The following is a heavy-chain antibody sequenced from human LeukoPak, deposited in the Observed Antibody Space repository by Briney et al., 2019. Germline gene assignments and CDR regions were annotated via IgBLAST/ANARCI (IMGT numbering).Heavy chain of an antibody. CDR1: GYTFIAYY. CDR3: AGQKDPRPIDY. Sequence: GASVKVSCRASGYTFIAYYMHWVRQAPGQGLEWIGWINPSSGGTNYAQKFQGRVTMTRDTSISTAYMELSELRSDDTAVYYCAGQKDPRPIDYWGQGTLITVSS. J-gene: IGHJ4*02. CDR2: INPSSGGT. V-gene: IGHV1-2*02.